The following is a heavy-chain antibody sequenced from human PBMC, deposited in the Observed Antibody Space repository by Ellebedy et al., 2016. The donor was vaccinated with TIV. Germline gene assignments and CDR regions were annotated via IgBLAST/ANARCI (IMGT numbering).Heavy chain of an antibody. CDR2: INNRGTNI. Sequence: PGGSLRLSCAASGFSFSDYYMTWIRQAPGKGLEWVSYINNRGTNIYYADSVKGRFTISRDNAKNSLYLQMNSLRAEDTALYYCARDEVSSTWYFDLWGRGTLVTVSS. J-gene: IGHJ2*01. CDR3: ARDEVSSTWYFDL. CDR1: GFSFSDYY. V-gene: IGHV3-11*01. D-gene: IGHD6-19*01.